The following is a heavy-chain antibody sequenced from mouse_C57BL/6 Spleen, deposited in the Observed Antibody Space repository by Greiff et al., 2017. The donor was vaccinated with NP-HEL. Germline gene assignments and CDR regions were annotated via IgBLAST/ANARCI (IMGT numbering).Heavy chain of an antibody. D-gene: IGHD2-5*01. CDR1: GYSFTGYY. CDR2: INPSTGGT. Sequence: EVKLQESGPELVKPGASVKISCKASGYSFTGYYMNWVKQSPEKSLEWIGEINPSTGGTTYNQKFKAKATLPVDKSSSTAYMQRKSLTSEDSAVYYCARAGGYSNYELNWYFDVWGTGTTVTVSS. J-gene: IGHJ1*03. CDR3: ARAGGYSNYELNWYFDV. V-gene: IGHV1-42*01.